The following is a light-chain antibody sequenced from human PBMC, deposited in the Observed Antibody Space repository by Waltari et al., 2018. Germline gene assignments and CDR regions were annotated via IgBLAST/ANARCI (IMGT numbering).Light chain of an antibody. V-gene: IGKV3-20*01. CDR2: GAS. Sequence: EIVLTQSPGTLSLSPGERVTLSCSARQSVGRSLAWYQQKPGQAPRLLIYGASSRATGIPDRFSGSGSGTDFSLTISRLAPDDLSVYYCQHYVRLPVTFGQGTKVEI. J-gene: IGKJ1*01. CDR3: QHYVRLPVT. CDR1: QSVGRS.